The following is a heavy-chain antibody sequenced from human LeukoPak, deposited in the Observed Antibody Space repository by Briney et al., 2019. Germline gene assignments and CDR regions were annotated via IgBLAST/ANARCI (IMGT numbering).Heavy chain of an antibody. D-gene: IGHD3-9*01. CDR3: ARHSFSNYDILTGYLSPLGY. CDR1: GGSISTNSYF. V-gene: IGHV4-39*01. CDR2: IYYSGST. Sequence: SETLSLTCTVSGGSISTNSYFWGWIRQPPGQGLEWIGTIYYSGSTYYNPSLKSRVTLSVDTSKNQFSLRLSSMTAADTAVYYCARHSFSNYDILTGYLSPLGYWGRGTLVTVSS. J-gene: IGHJ4*02.